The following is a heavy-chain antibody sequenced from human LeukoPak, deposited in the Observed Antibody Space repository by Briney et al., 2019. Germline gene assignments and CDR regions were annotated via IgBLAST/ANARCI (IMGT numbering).Heavy chain of an antibody. Sequence: ASVKVSCKASGHTFTGYCMHWVRLAPGQGLEWMGWINPTIGGTNVAQKFQGRVTMTKDTSISTAYMELSRLRSDDTAVYYCARAPGSNPIYYFHYWGQGTLVTVSS. CDR2: INPTIGGT. V-gene: IGHV1-2*02. CDR3: ARAPGSNPIYYFHY. CDR1: GHTFTGYC. J-gene: IGHJ4*02. D-gene: IGHD3-3*01.